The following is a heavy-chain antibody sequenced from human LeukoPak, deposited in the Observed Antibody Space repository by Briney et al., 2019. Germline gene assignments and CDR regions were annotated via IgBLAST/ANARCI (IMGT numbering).Heavy chain of an antibody. CDR1: GGSISSGGYY. V-gene: IGHV4-31*03. J-gene: IGHJ4*02. Sequence: SQTLSLTCTVSGGSISSGGYYWSWIPPHPGKGLEWIGYIYYSGSTYYNPSLKSRVTISVDTSKNQFSLKLSSVTAADTAVYYCANYHDYSNFQGAYYLDYWGQGTLVTVSS. CDR2: IYYSGST. CDR3: ANYHDYSNFQGAYYLDY. D-gene: IGHD4-11*01.